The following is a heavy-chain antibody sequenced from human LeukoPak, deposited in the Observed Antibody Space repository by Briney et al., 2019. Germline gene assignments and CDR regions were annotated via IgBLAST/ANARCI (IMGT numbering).Heavy chain of an antibody. V-gene: IGHV4-39*01. J-gene: IGHJ5*02. Sequence: PSETLSLTCTVSGGSISSSSYYWGRIRQPPGKGLEWIGSIYYSGSTYYNPSLKSRVPISVDTSKNQFSLKLSSVTAADTAVYYCARLHSGSYFRELGWFDPWGQGTLVTVSS. D-gene: IGHD1-26*01. CDR2: IYYSGST. CDR1: GGSISSSSYY. CDR3: ARLHSGSYFRELGWFDP.